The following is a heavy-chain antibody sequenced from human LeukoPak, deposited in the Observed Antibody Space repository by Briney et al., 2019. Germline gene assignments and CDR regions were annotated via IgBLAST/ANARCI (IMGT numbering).Heavy chain of an antibody. CDR3: AKQPGIAAAGTFDY. CDR2: ISGSGGST. Sequence: PGGSLRLSCAASGFTVSSNYMSWVRQAPGKGLEWVSAISGSGGSTYYADSVKGRFTISRDNSKNTLYLQMNSLRAEDTAVYYCAKQPGIAAAGTFDYWGQGTLVTVSS. V-gene: IGHV3-23*01. D-gene: IGHD6-13*01. CDR1: GFTVSSNY. J-gene: IGHJ4*02.